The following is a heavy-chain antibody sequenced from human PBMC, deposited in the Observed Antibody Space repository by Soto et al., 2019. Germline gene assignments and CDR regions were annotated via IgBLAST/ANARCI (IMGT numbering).Heavy chain of an antibody. V-gene: IGHV1-18*01. CDR3: ARDPSNSSGYYQFFDF. J-gene: IGHJ4*02. CDR1: GYTFTNHG. Sequence: ASVKVSCKAFGYTFTNHGISWVRQAPGQGLEWVGWVSAYNGDTKYAQKFQGRVTMTTDTPTTTAYMELRSLRSDDTAVYYCARDPSNSSGYYQFFDFWGQGTLVTVSS. D-gene: IGHD3-22*01. CDR2: VSAYNGDT.